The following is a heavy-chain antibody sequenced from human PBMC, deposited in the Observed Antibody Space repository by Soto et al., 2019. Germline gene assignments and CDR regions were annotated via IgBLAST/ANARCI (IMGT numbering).Heavy chain of an antibody. V-gene: IGHV4-59*11. CDR3: ARGGWSLDY. D-gene: IGHD2-15*01. Sequence: QVQLQESGPGLVKPSETLSLTCSVSGGSIISHYWSWIRQPPGKGLEWIGYIHYTGSTDYNPSLKRRLTISVDTSKNQFSLKVNSVTAADTAVYYCARGGWSLDYWGQGTLVTVSS. J-gene: IGHJ4*02. CDR2: IHYTGST. CDR1: GGSIISHY.